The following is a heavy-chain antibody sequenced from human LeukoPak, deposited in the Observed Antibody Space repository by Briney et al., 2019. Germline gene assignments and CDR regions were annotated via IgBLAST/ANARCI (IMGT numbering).Heavy chain of an antibody. V-gene: IGHV3-9*01. CDR1: GFTFDDYA. CDR2: ISWNSGSI. Sequence: GGSLRLSCAASGFTFDDYAMPWVRQAPGKGLEWVSGISWNSGSIGYADSVKGRFTISRDNAKNSLYLQMNSLRAEDTALYYCAKEDYGDYLKNAFDIWGQGTMVTVSS. J-gene: IGHJ3*02. D-gene: IGHD4-17*01. CDR3: AKEDYGDYLKNAFDI.